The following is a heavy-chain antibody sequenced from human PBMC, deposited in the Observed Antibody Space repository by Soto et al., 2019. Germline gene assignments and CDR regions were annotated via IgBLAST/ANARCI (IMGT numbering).Heavy chain of an antibody. V-gene: IGHV3-7*03. D-gene: IGHD2-21*02. CDR3: ARWESGDWYRGI. J-gene: IGHJ4*02. CDR2: INPDGTLK. CDR1: GFALSGYW. Sequence: EVQLVESGGGLVQPGGSLRLSCAASGFALSGYWMTWVRQAPGKGLEWVASINPDGTLKYYVDSVKGRFTISRDNADNSLFLQMISLRVEDTAVYYCARWESGDWYRGIWGQGTLVTVSS.